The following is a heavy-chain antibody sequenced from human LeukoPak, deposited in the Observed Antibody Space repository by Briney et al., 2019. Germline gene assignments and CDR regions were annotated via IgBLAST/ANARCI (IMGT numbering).Heavy chain of an antibody. CDR3: AKGEQERGGAPGY. J-gene: IGHJ4*02. CDR2: TRYDGSNK. D-gene: IGHD2-21*01. V-gene: IGHV3-30*02. Sequence: PGGSLRLSCAASGFTFSSYGMHWVRQAPGKGLEWVAFTRYDGSNKYYADSVKGRFTISRDNSKNTLYLQMNSLRAEDTAVYYCAKGEQERGGAPGYWGQGTLVTVSS. CDR1: GFTFSSYG.